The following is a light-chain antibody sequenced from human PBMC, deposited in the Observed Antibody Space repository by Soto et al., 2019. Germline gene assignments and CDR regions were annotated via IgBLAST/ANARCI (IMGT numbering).Light chain of an antibody. Sequence: DIQMTQSPYTLSASVGDRVTITWLDSQGITKYLAWYQQKPGKVPRLLIYAASTLQSGVPSRFSGSGSGTDFTLTISSLQPEDVATYYCQQYNSAPQTFGQGTRLEI. CDR1: QGITKY. V-gene: IGKV1-27*01. CDR2: AAS. CDR3: QQYNSAPQT. J-gene: IGKJ5*01.